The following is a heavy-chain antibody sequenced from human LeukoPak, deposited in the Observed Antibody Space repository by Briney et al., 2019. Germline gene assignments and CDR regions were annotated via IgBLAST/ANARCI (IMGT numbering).Heavy chain of an antibody. CDR1: GGSISSYY. D-gene: IGHD3-10*01. CDR2: IYYSGST. J-gene: IGHJ4*02. Sequence: NPSETLSLTCTVSGGSISSYYWSWIRQPPGKGLEWIGYIYYSGSTNYNPSLKSRVTISVDTSKNQFSLKLSSVTAADTAVYYCARDHSSSGGYYFDYWGQGTLVTVSS. V-gene: IGHV4-59*01. CDR3: ARDHSSSGGYYFDY.